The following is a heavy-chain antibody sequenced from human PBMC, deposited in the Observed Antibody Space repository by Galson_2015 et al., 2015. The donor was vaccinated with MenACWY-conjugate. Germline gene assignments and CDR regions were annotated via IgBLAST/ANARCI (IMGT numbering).Heavy chain of an antibody. V-gene: IGHV3-7*03. J-gene: IGHJ6*02. D-gene: IGHD3-16*01. CDR3: VRWGLAYYGMDV. CDR1: RYIFSGYW. Sequence: LRLSCAASRYIFSGYWMGWVRQAPGKGLDWVANIKPDGSDIECADSVKARITISRDNAQNTLYLQMDSLRVEDTAVYYCVRWGLAYYGMDVWGQGTTVTVSS. CDR2: IKPDGSDI.